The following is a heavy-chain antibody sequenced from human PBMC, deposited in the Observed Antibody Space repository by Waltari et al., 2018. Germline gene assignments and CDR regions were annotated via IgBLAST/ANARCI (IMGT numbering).Heavy chain of an antibody. CDR3: LWFGEPPPYYYYYMDV. CDR2: VDPEDGET. D-gene: IGHD3-10*01. CDR1: GYTFTDYY. V-gene: IGHV1-69-2*01. Sequence: EVQLVQSGAEVKKPGATVKISCKASGYTFTDYYMHWVQQAPGKGLEWMGRVDPEDGETIYAEKFQGRVTITADTSTDTAYMELSSLRSEDTAVYYCLWFGEPPPYYYYYMDVWGKGTTVTVSS. J-gene: IGHJ6*03.